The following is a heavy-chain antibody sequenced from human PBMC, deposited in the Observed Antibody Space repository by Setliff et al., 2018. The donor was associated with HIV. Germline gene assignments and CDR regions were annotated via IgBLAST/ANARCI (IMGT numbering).Heavy chain of an antibody. Sequence: PGESLKISCKGSGYSFTTYWIGWVRQTPGKGLEWMGIIYPGDSDTIYSPAFQGQVTISADKSISTAYLHWSSLKASDTAIYYCGTLDPNYGDYINYWGQGTLVTVSS. CDR1: GYSFTTYW. CDR2: IYPGDSDT. J-gene: IGHJ4*02. D-gene: IGHD4-17*01. V-gene: IGHV5-51*01. CDR3: GTLDPNYGDYINY.